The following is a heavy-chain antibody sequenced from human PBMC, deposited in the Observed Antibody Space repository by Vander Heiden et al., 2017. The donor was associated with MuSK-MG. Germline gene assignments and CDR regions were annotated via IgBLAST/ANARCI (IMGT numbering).Heavy chain of an antibody. CDR3: ARGTASGYSSGWYSVDAFDI. D-gene: IGHD6-19*01. CDR1: GGPISSSY. J-gene: IGHJ3*02. V-gene: IGHV4-59*01. Sequence: QVQLQESGPGLVKPSETLSLTCTVSGGPISSSYWRWIRQPPGKGLEWIGYIYYSGSTNYNPSLKSRVTISVDTSKNQFSLKLSSVTAADTAVYYCARGTASGYSSGWYSVDAFDIWGQGTMVTVSS. CDR2: IYYSGST.